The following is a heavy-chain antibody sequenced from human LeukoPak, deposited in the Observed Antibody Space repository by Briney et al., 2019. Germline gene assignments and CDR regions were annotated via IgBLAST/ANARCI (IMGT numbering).Heavy chain of an antibody. J-gene: IGHJ4*02. D-gene: IGHD1-26*01. CDR3: ARGDQLLLPSFFDY. Sequence: SETLSLTCTVSGGSISSYYWSWVRQPPGKGLEWIGYIYYSGSTKYNPSLKSRVTISVDTSKNQFSLKLSSVTAADTAVYYCARGDQLLLPSFFDYWGQGTLVTVSS. CDR2: IYYSGST. CDR1: GGSISSYY. V-gene: IGHV4-59*01.